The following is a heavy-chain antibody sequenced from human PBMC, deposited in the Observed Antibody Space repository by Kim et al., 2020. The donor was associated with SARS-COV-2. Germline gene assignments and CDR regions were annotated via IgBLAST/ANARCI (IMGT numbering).Heavy chain of an antibody. CDR3: ARGAPGCYNDWYVDH. Sequence: SETLSLTCAVYGGSFSNFYWTWIRQPPGKGLEWIGEMDHRGRTSCNPSLESRVTISVDTSKNQFSLSMTSLTAADTAKYYCARGAPGCYNDWYVDHWGRG. D-gene: IGHD1-1*01. CDR1: GGSFSNFY. V-gene: IGHV4-34*01. J-gene: IGHJ2*01. CDR2: MDHRGRT.